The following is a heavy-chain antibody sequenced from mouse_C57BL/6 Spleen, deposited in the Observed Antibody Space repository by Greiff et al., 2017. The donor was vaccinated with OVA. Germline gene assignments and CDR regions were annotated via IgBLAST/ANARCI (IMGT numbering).Heavy chain of an antibody. CDR3: TRDYDYDRYYYAMDY. V-gene: IGHV5-9-1*02. CDR1: GFTFSSYA. J-gene: IGHJ4*01. D-gene: IGHD2-4*01. CDR2: ISSGGDYI. Sequence: EVQLVESGEGLVKPGGSLKLSCAASGFTFSSYAMSWVRQTPEKRLEWVAYISSGGDYIYYADTVKGRFTISRDNARNTLYLQMSSLKSEDTAMYYCTRDYDYDRYYYAMDYWGQGTSVTVFS.